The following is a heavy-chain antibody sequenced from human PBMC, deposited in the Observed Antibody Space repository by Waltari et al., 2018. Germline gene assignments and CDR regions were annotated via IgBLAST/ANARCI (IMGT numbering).Heavy chain of an antibody. D-gene: IGHD6-13*01. CDR2: IYYSGST. V-gene: IGHV4-31*03. CDR3: AREGTQQMVRDY. CDR1: GGSISSGGYY. J-gene: IGHJ4*02. Sequence: QVQLQESGPGLVKPSQTLSLTCTVSGGSISSGGYYWCWIRQHPGKGLEWIGYIYYSGSTYYNPSLKSRVTISVDTSKNQFSLKLSSVTAADTAVYYCAREGTQQMVRDYWGQGTLVTVSS.